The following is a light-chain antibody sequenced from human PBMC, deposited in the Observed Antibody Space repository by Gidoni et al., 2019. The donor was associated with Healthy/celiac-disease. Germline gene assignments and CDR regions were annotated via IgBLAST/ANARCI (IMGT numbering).Light chain of an antibody. V-gene: IGKV1-33*01. CDR1: QDISNY. Sequence: DIQMTQSPSSLSASVGDRVTITCQASQDISNYLNWYQQKPGKAPKLLIYDASNLETGVPSRFSGSGSGTDFTFTISRLQPEDIATYYCQQYDNLSGTFGQGTKVEIK. CDR2: DAS. J-gene: IGKJ1*01. CDR3: QQYDNLSGT.